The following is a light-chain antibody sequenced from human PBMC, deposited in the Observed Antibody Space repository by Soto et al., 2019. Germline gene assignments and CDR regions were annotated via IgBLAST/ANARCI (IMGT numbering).Light chain of an antibody. Sequence: EIVMTQSPATLSVSPGGRVTLACRASQSISDTIAWYQQKPGQAPRLLIYGASARATGFPARFSGSGSGTDFTLTISRLEPEDFAVYYCQQRSNWPLTFGQGTRLEIK. CDR3: QQRSNWPLT. CDR1: QSISDT. V-gene: IGKV3-15*01. J-gene: IGKJ5*01. CDR2: GAS.